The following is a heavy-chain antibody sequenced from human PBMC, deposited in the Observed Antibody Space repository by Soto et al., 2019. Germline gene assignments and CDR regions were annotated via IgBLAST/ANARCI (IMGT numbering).Heavy chain of an antibody. D-gene: IGHD4-17*01. CDR3: ATILGDYGGNWFDY. CDR2: IIPIFGTA. J-gene: IGHJ4*02. CDR1: GGTFSSYA. V-gene: IGHV1-69*13. Sequence: SVKVSCKASGGTFSSYAISWVRQAPGQGLEWMGGIIPIFGTANYAQKFQGRVTITADESTSTAYMELSSLRSEDTAVYYCATILGDYGGNWFDYWGQGTLVTVS.